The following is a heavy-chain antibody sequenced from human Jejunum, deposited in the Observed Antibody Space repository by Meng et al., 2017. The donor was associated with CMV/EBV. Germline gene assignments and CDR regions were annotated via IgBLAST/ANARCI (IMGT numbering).Heavy chain of an antibody. CDR2: IYYGTT. D-gene: IGHD1-1*01. CDR3: ARGGHWSRYFPD. CDR1: GGSVNSGRYY. J-gene: IGHJ4*02. Sequence: TCSVSGGSVNSGRYYWTWIRQPPGKGLEWIGYIYYGTTNYNPSLQSRVTISGDASKNQFSLKLTSVTAADTAVYFCARGGHWSRYFPDWGQGHLVTVSS. V-gene: IGHV4-61*01.